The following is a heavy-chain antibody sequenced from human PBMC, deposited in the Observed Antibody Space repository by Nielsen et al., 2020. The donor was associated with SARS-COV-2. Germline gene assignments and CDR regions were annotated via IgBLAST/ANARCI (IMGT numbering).Heavy chain of an antibody. CDR2: INPSGGST. Sequence: ASVKVSCKASGYTFTSYYMHWVRQAPGQGLEWMGIINPSGGSTSYAQKFQGRVTMTRDTSTSTVYMELSSLRSEDTAVYYCARDRGSYYRSNWFDPWGQGTLVTVSS. V-gene: IGHV1-46*01. D-gene: IGHD1-26*01. CDR3: ARDRGSYYRSNWFDP. CDR1: GYTFTSYY. J-gene: IGHJ5*02.